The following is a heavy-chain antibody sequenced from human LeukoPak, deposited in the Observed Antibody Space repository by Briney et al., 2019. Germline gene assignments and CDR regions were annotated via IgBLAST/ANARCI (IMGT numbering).Heavy chain of an antibody. D-gene: IGHD5-12*01. CDR2: INSDGSST. J-gene: IGHJ5*02. CDR1: GFTFSSYW. Sequence: GGSLRLSCAASGFTFSSYWMHWVRQAPGKGLVWVSRINSDGSSTSYADSVKGRFTISRDNAKNTLYLQMNSLRAEDTAVYYCATLGYSGYDLRWFDPWGQGTLVTVSS. V-gene: IGHV3-74*01. CDR3: ATLGYSGYDLRWFDP.